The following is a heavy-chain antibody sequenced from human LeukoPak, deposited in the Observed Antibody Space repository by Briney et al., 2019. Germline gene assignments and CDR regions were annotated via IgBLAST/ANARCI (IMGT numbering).Heavy chain of an antibody. D-gene: IGHD4-17*01. CDR2: IYYSGST. CDR3: ARVRHDYGDYTFDY. V-gene: IGHV4-59*01. Sequence: SETLSLTCTVSGGSISSYYWSWLRQPPGKGLEGIGYIYYSGSTNYNPSLKSRVTISVDTSKNQFSLKLSSVTAADTAVYYCARVRHDYGDYTFDYWGQGTLVTVSS. CDR1: GGSISSYY. J-gene: IGHJ4*02.